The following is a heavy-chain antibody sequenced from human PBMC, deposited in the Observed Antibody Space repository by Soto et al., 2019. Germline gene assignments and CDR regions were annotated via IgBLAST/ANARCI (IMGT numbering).Heavy chain of an antibody. V-gene: IGHV3-74*01. CDR2: INTDGGIT. Sequence: EVQLVESGGDLVQPGGSLRLSCAASGFTFSSHWMHWVRRVPGKGLVWVSHINTDGGITGYADSVKGRFTISRDNAKNTLYLQMNGLRVEDTSVYYCTREAGYCRRTSCYRRALDSWGQGTMVTVSS. D-gene: IGHD2-2*01. CDR1: GFTFSSHW. CDR3: TREAGYCRRTSCYRRALDS. J-gene: IGHJ3*02.